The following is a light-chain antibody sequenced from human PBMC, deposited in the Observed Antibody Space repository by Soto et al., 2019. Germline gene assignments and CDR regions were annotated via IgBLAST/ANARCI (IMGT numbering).Light chain of an antibody. CDR2: DTS. V-gene: IGKV3-15*01. CDR1: QSVSRK. CDR3: QQYNNWPPVT. J-gene: IGKJ5*01. Sequence: EIVMTQSPVTLSVSPGERATLSCRVSQSVSRKLVWYQQKPGQAPRLLIYDTSTRATGIPARFSGSGSGTEFTLTISSLQSEDFAVYYCQQYNNWPPVTFGQGTRLEI.